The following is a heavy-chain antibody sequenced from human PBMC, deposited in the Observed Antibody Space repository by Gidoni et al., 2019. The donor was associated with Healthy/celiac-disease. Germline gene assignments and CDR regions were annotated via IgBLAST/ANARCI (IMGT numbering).Heavy chain of an antibody. D-gene: IGHD5-18*01. CDR2: IWYDGSNK. V-gene: IGHV3-33*01. CDR1: GFTFSSYG. J-gene: IGHJ4*02. Sequence: QVQLVESGGGVVQPGRSLRLSCAASGFTFSSYGMHWVRQAPGKGLEWVAVIWYDGSNKYYADSVKGRFTISRDNSKNTLYLQMNSLRAEDTAVYYCARDLDTAMARLGYFDYWGQGTLVTVSS. CDR3: ARDLDTAMARLGYFDY.